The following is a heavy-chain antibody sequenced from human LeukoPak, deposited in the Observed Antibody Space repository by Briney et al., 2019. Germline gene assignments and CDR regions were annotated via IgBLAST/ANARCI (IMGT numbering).Heavy chain of an antibody. CDR2: IYGDGST. CDR3: ARRDTGNWYFDL. V-gene: IGHV3-66*04. Sequence: GGSLRLSCAASGFTVNTNHMNWVRQVPGKGLGWVSVIYGDGSTYYADSVKGKFTISRDTSKNTLFLQTNSLRAEDTAVYYCARRDTGNWYFDLWGRGTLVTVSS. J-gene: IGHJ2*01. D-gene: IGHD7-27*01. CDR1: GFTVNTNH.